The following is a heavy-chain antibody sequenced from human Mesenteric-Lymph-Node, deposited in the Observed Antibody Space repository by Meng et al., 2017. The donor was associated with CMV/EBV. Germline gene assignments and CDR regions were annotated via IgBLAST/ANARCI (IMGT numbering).Heavy chain of an antibody. CDR1: GDSISSRNYY. CDR2: LRHGGST. Sequence: VSGDSISSRNYYWGWIRQAPGKGLEWIGSLRHGGSTRYNPSLKGRVTISADTSKNQFSLKLTSVTAADTAVYYCARPSYGDFVYFQHWGQGTLVTVSS. D-gene: IGHD4-17*01. CDR3: ARPSYGDFVYFQH. J-gene: IGHJ1*01. V-gene: IGHV4-39*01.